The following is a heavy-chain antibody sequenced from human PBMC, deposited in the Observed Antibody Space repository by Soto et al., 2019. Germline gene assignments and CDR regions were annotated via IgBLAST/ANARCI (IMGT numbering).Heavy chain of an antibody. D-gene: IGHD3-10*01. CDR2: TYYRSKWYN. CDR1: GDSVSNKNTA. J-gene: IGHJ3*01. CDR3: ARRFFDLGSAFDF. V-gene: IGHV6-1*01. Sequence: PSQTLSLTCVISGDSVSNKNTAWNWIRQSPSGGLEWLGRTYYRSKWYNDYATSMKSRITISPDTSKNQFSLHLNSVTPEGTAVYFCARRFFDLGSAFDFWGRGTMVTVTS.